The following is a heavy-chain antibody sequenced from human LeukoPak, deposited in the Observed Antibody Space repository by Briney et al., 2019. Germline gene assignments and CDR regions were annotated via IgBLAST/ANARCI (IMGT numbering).Heavy chain of an antibody. CDR2: IKQDGSEK. Sequence: GGSLRLSCAASGFTFSSCWMSWVRQAPGKGLEWVANIKQDGSEKYYVDSVKGRFTISRDNAKNSLYLQMNSLRAEDTAVYYCARDQKEWLPSTRGYYYYMDVWGKGTTVTVSS. D-gene: IGHD3-3*01. V-gene: IGHV3-7*01. J-gene: IGHJ6*03. CDR1: GFTFSSCW. CDR3: ARDQKEWLPSTRGYYYYMDV.